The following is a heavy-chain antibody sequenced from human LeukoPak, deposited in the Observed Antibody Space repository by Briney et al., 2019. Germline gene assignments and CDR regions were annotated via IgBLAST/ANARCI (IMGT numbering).Heavy chain of an antibody. J-gene: IGHJ4*02. CDR2: IRYDGSNK. Sequence: PGGSLRLSCAASGFTFSSYGMHWVRQAPGKGLEWVAFIRYDGSNKYYADSVKGRFTISRDNSKNTLYLQMNSLRAEDTAVYYCANHNYYGSGSYYNFDYWGQGTLVTVSS. CDR1: GFTFSSYG. D-gene: IGHD3-10*01. CDR3: ANHNYYGSGSYYNFDY. V-gene: IGHV3-30*02.